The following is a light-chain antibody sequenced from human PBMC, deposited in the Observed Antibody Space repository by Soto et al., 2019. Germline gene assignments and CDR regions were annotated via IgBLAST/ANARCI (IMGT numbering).Light chain of an antibody. V-gene: IGKV3-20*01. CDR2: HAS. Sequence: EIVLTQSPGTLSLSPGERASLSCRASQSVASSFLAWYQQKPDQAPRNLIYHASSRATGIPDRFSGSGSGTDFTLTISRLEPEDFAVYFCQQYGSSPWTFGQGTRVEIK. J-gene: IGKJ1*01. CDR1: QSVASSF. CDR3: QQYGSSPWT.